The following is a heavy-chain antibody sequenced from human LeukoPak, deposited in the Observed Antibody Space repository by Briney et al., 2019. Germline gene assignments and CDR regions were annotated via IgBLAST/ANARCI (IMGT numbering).Heavy chain of an antibody. D-gene: IGHD3-10*01. CDR2: IYYIGST. Sequence: PSETLSLTCTVSGGSISSYYWSWIRQPPGKGLEWIGYIYYIGSTNYNPSLKCRVTISVDTSKNQFPLKRSSVTAADTAVYYCARGGITSAGGYYYYSYMDVWGKGTTVTVSS. V-gene: IGHV4-59*01. CDR1: GGSISSYY. CDR3: ARGGITSAGGYYYYSYMDV. J-gene: IGHJ6*03.